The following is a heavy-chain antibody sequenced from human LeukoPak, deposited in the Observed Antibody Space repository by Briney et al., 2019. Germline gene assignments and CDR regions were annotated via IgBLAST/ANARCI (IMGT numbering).Heavy chain of an antibody. CDR2: IIPIFGTA. J-gene: IGHJ4*02. Sequence: GASVKVSCKASGGTFSSYAISWVRRAPGQGLEWMGGIIPIFGTANYAQKFQGRVTITADESTSTAYMELSSLRSEDTAVYYCARVISSGWYAYFDYWGQGTLVTVSS. V-gene: IGHV1-69*13. D-gene: IGHD6-19*01. CDR1: GGTFSSYA. CDR3: ARVISSGWYAYFDY.